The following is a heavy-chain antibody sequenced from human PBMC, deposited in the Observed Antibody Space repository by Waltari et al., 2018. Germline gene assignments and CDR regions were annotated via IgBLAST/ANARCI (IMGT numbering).Heavy chain of an antibody. Sequence: QLQLQESGPRLVKPSETLSLTCSVSGGPISSTTYFWGWIRQSPVKGLEWIGSIHDGGTTYYNPSLKSRVTMSLDTSKNHFSLDLSSVTAADTAVYYCARVDYFGSGFDYWGQGTLATVSS. CDR1: GGPISSTTYF. J-gene: IGHJ4*02. CDR3: ARVDYFGSGFDY. V-gene: IGHV4-39*07. CDR2: IHDGGTT. D-gene: IGHD3-10*01.